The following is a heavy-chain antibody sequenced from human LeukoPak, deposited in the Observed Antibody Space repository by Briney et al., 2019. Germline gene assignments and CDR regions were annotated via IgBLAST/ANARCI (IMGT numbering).Heavy chain of an antibody. CDR2: IYYSGST. CDR1: GGSISSYY. J-gene: IGHJ4*02. CDR3: ARSYSSSWYAYYFDY. V-gene: IGHV4-59*01. Sequence: PSETLSLTCTVSGGSISSYYWSWIRQPPGKGLEWIGYIYYSGSTNYNPSLKSRVTISVDTSKNQFSLKLSSVTAADTAMYYCARSYSSSWYAYYFDYWGQGTLVTVSS. D-gene: IGHD6-13*01.